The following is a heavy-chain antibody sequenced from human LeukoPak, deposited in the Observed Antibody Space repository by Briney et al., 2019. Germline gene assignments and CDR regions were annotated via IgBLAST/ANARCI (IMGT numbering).Heavy chain of an antibody. CDR3: ARDLTGAVFDF. CDR2: ITSDGSST. V-gene: IGHV3-74*01. CDR1: GFTFSTYW. Sequence: GGALRLSCAASGFTFSTYWMHWVRQAPGKGLVCVSRITSDGSSTSYADSVRGRFTISRDNAKNTVYLQMNSLRAEDTAVYYCARDLTGAVFDFWGQGTLVTVSS. J-gene: IGHJ4*02. D-gene: IGHD1-26*01.